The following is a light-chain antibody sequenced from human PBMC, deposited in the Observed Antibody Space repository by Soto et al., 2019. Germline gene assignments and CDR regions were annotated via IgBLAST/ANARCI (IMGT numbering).Light chain of an antibody. Sequence: EIVITQSPATLSVSPGERATLSCRASQSVSSNLAWYQQKPGQAPRLLIFDASTRATGIPARFSGSGSGTEFTLTISSLQSEDFAVYYCQQYNNWPITFGQGTRLEIK. J-gene: IGKJ5*01. V-gene: IGKV3D-15*01. CDR1: QSVSSN. CDR2: DAS. CDR3: QQYNNWPIT.